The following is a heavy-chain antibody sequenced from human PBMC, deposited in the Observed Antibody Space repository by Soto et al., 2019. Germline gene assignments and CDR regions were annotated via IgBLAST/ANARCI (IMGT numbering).Heavy chain of an antibody. CDR3: ARAGSTGSAEYYQH. J-gene: IGHJ1*01. CDR1: GYIFTNYG. Sequence: QVRLVQSGAEVKKPGASVKVSCKASGYIFTNYGISWVRQAPGQGPEWMGWISGYNGNTKYAQTAQGRVTMTTDTSTSTAYMEVRSLRSDDTAVYYCARAGSTGSAEYYQHWGQGTLVVVSS. D-gene: IGHD6-13*01. V-gene: IGHV1-18*01. CDR2: ISGYNGNT.